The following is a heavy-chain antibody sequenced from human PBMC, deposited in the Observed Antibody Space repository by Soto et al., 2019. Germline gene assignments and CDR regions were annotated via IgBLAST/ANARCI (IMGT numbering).Heavy chain of an antibody. CDR3: AKGDNWNYYYYGMDV. J-gene: IGHJ6*02. Sequence: GGSLRLSCAASGFTFSSYAMSWVRQAPGKGLEWVSAISGSGGSTYYADSVKGRFTISRDNSKNTLYLQMNSLRAEDTAVYYCAKGDNWNYYYYGMDVWGQGTTVTVSS. D-gene: IGHD1-20*01. V-gene: IGHV3-23*01. CDR2: ISGSGGST. CDR1: GFTFSSYA.